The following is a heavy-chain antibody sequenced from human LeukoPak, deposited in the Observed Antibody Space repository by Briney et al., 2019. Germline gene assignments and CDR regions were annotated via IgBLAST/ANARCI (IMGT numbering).Heavy chain of an antibody. V-gene: IGHV4-59*01. CDR2: IHYRGST. D-gene: IGHD5-18*01. J-gene: IGHJ4*02. CDR1: GGSIRSYY. CDR3: ARSVLGYSYGLHIDY. Sequence: PSETLSLTCTVSGGSIRSYYWSWIRQSPGEGLEWIGYIHYRGSTNYNPSLKSRVTISVDTSKNQFSLKLSSLTAADTAVYYCARSVLGYSYGLHIDYWGQGTLVTVSP.